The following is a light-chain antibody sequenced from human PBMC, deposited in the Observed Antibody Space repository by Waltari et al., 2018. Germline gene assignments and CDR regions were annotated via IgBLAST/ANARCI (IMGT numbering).Light chain of an antibody. CDR1: QNIRKY. CDR3: QQSYSTLIT. Sequence: DIQLTQSPSSLSASVGDRVTLTCRASQNIRKYLNWYQHKPGKAPNLLIYSASTLQSGVPSRFSGSGSGADFTLTISGLQPKDFATYYCQQSYSTLITFGQGTRLEIK. CDR2: SAS. V-gene: IGKV1-39*01. J-gene: IGKJ5*01.